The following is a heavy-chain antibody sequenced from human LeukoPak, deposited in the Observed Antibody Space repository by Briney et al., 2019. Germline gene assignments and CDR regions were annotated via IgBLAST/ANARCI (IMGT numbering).Heavy chain of an antibody. CDR3: AREPEDIVVVPAANNWFDP. CDR2: IIPIFGTA. D-gene: IGHD2-2*01. Sequence: GSSVKVSCKASGGTFSSYAISWVRQAPGQGLEWMGRIIPIFGTANYAQKSQGRVTITTDESTSTAYMELSSLRSEDTAVYYCAREPEDIVVVPAANNWFDPWGQGTLVTVSS. CDR1: GGTFSSYA. V-gene: IGHV1-69*05. J-gene: IGHJ5*02.